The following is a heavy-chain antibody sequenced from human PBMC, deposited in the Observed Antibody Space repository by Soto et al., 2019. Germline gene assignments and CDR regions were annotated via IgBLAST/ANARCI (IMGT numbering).Heavy chain of an antibody. Sequence: QVHLVQSGAEVKKPGSSVKVSCKASGLTFSSSTLTWVRQAPGQGPEWMGGIIPFFGSVDYAQKFQDRVTITAGVSTSTTYRELRSLRSDDTAVYYCARGHQYGGNSDAFEFWGQGTVVTVSP. D-gene: IGHD4-4*01. V-gene: IGHV1-69*12. J-gene: IGHJ3*01. CDR1: GLTFSSST. CDR3: ARGHQYGGNSDAFEF. CDR2: IIPFFGSV.